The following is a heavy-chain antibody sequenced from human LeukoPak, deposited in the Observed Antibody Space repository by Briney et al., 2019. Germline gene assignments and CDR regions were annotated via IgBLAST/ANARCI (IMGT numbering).Heavy chain of an antibody. CDR3: AKGPSVGWYGAY. V-gene: IGHV3-66*01. Sequence: GRSLRLSCAASGFTVSSYYMSWVRQTPTKGLEWVSLIYGAVNTQYANSVKGRFTISRDNSKNTLYLQMNSLRAGDTAVYYCAKGPSVGWYGAYWGQGTLVTVSS. CDR2: IYGAVNT. J-gene: IGHJ4*02. D-gene: IGHD6-19*01. CDR1: GFTVSSYY.